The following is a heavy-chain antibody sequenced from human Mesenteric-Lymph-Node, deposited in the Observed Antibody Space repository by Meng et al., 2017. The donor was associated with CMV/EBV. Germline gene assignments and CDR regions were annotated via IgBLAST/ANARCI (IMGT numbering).Heavy chain of an antibody. V-gene: IGHV1-46*01. CDR1: GYTLGSHY. D-gene: IGHD4-17*01. J-gene: IGHJ5*02. Sequence: ASVKVSCKASGYTLGSHYIDWVRQAPGQGLEWMGIINPSAGSTSYAQKFQGRVTMTRDTSTSTVYMEPSSLRSEDTAVYYCARRRSGDYDHWGQGTLVTVSS. CDR2: INPSAGST. CDR3: ARRRSGDYDH.